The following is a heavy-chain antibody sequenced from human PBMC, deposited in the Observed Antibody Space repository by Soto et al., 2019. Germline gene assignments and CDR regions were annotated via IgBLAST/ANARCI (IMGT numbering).Heavy chain of an antibody. J-gene: IGHJ3*02. CDR3: ARDLIGIAAAGSYAFDI. CDR2: IIPILGIA. Sequence: ASVKVSCKASGGTFSSYTISWVRQAPGQGLEWMGRIIPILGIANYAQKFQGRVTITADKSTSTAYMELSSLRSEDTAVYYCARDLIGIAAAGSYAFDIWGQGTMVTVSS. CDR1: GGTFSSYT. V-gene: IGHV1-69*04. D-gene: IGHD6-13*01.